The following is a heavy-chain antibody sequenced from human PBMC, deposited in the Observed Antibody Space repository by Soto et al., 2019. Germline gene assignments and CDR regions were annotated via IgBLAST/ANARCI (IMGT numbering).Heavy chain of an antibody. Sequence: PSETLSLTCDVSSGSIRSNNWWSWVRQPPGKGLEWIGEIYHSGSTNYNPSLKSRVTISVDTSKNQFSLKLSSVTAADTAVYYCARQVGTGTTYFDYWGQGTLVIVSS. CDR3: ARQVGTGTTYFDY. D-gene: IGHD1-7*01. V-gene: IGHV4-4*02. J-gene: IGHJ4*02. CDR2: IYHSGST. CDR1: SGSIRSNNW.